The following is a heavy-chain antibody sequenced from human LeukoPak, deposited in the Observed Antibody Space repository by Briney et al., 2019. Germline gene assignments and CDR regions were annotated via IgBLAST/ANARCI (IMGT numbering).Heavy chain of an antibody. D-gene: IGHD3-3*01. CDR1: GGTFSSYA. CDR3: ARVPRDFWSGYYLEAFDI. Sequence: ASVKVSCKASGGTFSSYAISWVRQAPGQGLEWMGWINPNSGGTNYAQKFQGRVTMTRDTSISTAYMELSRLRSDDTAVYYCARVPRDFWSGYYLEAFDIWGQGTMVTVSS. CDR2: INPNSGGT. J-gene: IGHJ3*02. V-gene: IGHV1-2*02.